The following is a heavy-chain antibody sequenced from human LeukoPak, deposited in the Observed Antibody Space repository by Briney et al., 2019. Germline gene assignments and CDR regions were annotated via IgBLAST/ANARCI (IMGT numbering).Heavy chain of an antibody. CDR2: IVPVFRSA. CDR3: ARGGDCSGGTCSFSHYMDV. D-gene: IGHD2-15*01. V-gene: IGHV1-69*05. Sequence: SVKVSCKASGGTFRNYLITWVRQVPGQGLEWMGGIVPVFRSANHAQKFQDRVSITTDESTNTVYMEVSSLRSEDTAVYYCARGGDCSGGTCSFSHYMDVWGKGTTVTVSS. J-gene: IGHJ6*03. CDR1: GGTFRNYL.